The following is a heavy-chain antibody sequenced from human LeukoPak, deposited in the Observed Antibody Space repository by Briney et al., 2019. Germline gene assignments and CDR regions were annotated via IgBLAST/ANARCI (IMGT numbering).Heavy chain of an antibody. CDR3: ANPPGVGATTVDY. D-gene: IGHD1-26*01. Sequence: GESLRLSCAASGFTFSSYAMSWVRQAPGKGLEWVSTISDSGSGGNTYYADSVKGRFTISRDNSKNTLYLQMNSLRAEDTAVYYCANPPGVGATTVDYWGQGTLVTVSS. CDR1: GFTFSSYA. J-gene: IGHJ4*02. CDR2: ISDSGSGGNT. V-gene: IGHV3-23*01.